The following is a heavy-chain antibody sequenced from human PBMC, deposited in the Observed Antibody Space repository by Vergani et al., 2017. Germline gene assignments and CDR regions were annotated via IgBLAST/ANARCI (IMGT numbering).Heavy chain of an antibody. CDR1: GYTFTSYY. D-gene: IGHD3-22*01. Sequence: QVQLVQSGAEVKKPGASVKVSCKASGYTFTSYYMHWVRQAPGQGLEWMGIINPSGGSTSYAQKFQGRVTMTRDTSTSTVYMELSSLRSEDTAVYYCARGGPYYYDSSGYTLDYWGQGTLVTVSS. J-gene: IGHJ4*02. CDR2: INPSGGST. V-gene: IGHV1-46*01. CDR3: ARGGPYYYDSSGYTLDY.